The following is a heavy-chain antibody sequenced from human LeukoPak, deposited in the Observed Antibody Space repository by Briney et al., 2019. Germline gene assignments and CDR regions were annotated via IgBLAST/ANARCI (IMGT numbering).Heavy chain of an antibody. Sequence: PGGSLRLSCAASGFTFSSYAMSWVRQAPGKGLEWVANIKQDGSEKYHVDSVKGRFTISRDNAKNSLYLQMNSLRAEDTAVYYCARDALGYSSSDYWGQGTLVTVSS. CDR1: GFTFSSYA. J-gene: IGHJ4*02. CDR2: IKQDGSEK. D-gene: IGHD6-13*01. V-gene: IGHV3-7*03. CDR3: ARDALGYSSSDY.